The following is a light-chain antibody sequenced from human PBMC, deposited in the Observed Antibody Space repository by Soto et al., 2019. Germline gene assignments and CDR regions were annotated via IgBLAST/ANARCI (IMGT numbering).Light chain of an antibody. CDR2: GAS. CDR3: QQDYNLPFT. J-gene: IGKJ5*01. CDR1: QSIDSNY. Sequence: EIVMTQSPVTLSFSPGETFTLSCIASQSIDSNYLSWYQQKAGQAPRLLISGASTRATGIPARFSGSGSGTDFTLTISSLQAEDFAVYYCQQDYNLPFTFGQGTRLEIK. V-gene: IGKV3D-7*01.